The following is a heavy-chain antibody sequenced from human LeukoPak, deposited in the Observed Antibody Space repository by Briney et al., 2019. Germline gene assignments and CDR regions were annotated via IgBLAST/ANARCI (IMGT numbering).Heavy chain of an antibody. Sequence: GGSLRLSCAASGFTFSSYSMNWVRQAPGKGLEWVSSISSSSGYIYYADSVKGRFTISRDNAKNSLYLQMNSLRAEDTAVYYCASSDGYGFAFSTWGQGTLVTVSS. D-gene: IGHD5-24*01. CDR1: GFTFSSYS. J-gene: IGHJ5*02. CDR3: ASSDGYGFAFST. V-gene: IGHV3-21*01. CDR2: ISSSSGYI.